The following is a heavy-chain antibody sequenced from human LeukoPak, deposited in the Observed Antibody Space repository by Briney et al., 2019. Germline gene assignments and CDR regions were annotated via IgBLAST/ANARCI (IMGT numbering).Heavy chain of an antibody. V-gene: IGHV1-69*01. CDR3: ARTQIDHVKYGMDV. Sequence: ASVKVSCKASGGTFSSYAISWVRQAPGQGLEWVGGIIPIFGTANYAQKFQGRVTITADESTSTAYMELSSLRSEDTAVYYCARTQIDHVKYGMDVWGKGTTVTVSS. CDR1: GGTFSSYA. CDR2: IIPIFGTA. J-gene: IGHJ6*04.